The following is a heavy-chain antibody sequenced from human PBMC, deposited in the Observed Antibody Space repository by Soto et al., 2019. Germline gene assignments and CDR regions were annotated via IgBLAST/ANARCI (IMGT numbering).Heavy chain of an antibody. D-gene: IGHD6-19*01. CDR3: AKKGGPWLALIYYYGMDV. Sequence: GGSLRLSCAASGFTFSSYAMSWVRQAPGKGLEWVSAISGSGGSTYYADSVKGRFTISRDNSKNTLYLQMNSLRADDTAVYYCAKKGGPWLALIYYYGMDVWGQGTTVTVSS. CDR1: GFTFSSYA. J-gene: IGHJ6*02. CDR2: ISGSGGST. V-gene: IGHV3-23*01.